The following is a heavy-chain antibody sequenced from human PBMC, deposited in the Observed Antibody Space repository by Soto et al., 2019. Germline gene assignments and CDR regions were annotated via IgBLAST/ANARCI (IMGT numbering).Heavy chain of an antibody. CDR1: GGPIKTGDYY. CDR3: ARAGFSYGHLLF. CDR2: VFYSGAT. Sequence: QVQLKESGPGLVKPSETLSLTCNVSGGPIKTGDYYWNWIRQPPGKGLEWIGYVFYSGATNYSPSLKSRAAISMATSKNPFSLSLTSVTAADTAVYYCARAGFSYGHLLFWGQGIRVTVST. J-gene: IGHJ4*02. D-gene: IGHD3-10*01. V-gene: IGHV4-30-4*01.